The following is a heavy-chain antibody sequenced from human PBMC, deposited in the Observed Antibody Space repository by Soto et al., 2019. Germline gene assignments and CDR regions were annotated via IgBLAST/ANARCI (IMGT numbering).Heavy chain of an antibody. V-gene: IGHV6-1*01. CDR1: GDSVSSDSAA. J-gene: IGHJ4*02. CDR2: TYYRSQWSN. CDR3: AREGLKYKLDY. Sequence: SQTLSLTCAISGDSVSSDSAAWKWIRQSPSRGLEWLGGTYYRSQWSNIYASSVKGRITINPDTSKNQFSLQLNSVTPDDTAVYYCAREGLKYKLDYCGQGTQVTVSS. D-gene: IGHD1-1*01.